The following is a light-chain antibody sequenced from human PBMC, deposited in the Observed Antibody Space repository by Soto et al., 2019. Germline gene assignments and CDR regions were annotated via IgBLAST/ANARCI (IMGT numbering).Light chain of an antibody. V-gene: IGKV1-5*03. J-gene: IGKJ5*01. CDR2: KAS. CDR1: QTIDSW. CDR3: QQYNSSL. Sequence: DIQTTQSPSTLSASVGDRVTIICRASQTIDSWLAWYQQRPGKPPNLLIYKASTLASGVPSRFSGSGSGTEFTLTISSLQPDDFATYYCQQYNSSLFGQGTRLEI.